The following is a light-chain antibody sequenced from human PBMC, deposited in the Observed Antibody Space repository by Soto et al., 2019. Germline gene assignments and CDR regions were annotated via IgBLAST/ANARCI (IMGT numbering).Light chain of an antibody. CDR1: SFDIGNNY. CDR2: ENN. CDR3: GTWDNSLSADV. V-gene: IGLV1-51*02. Sequence: QSVLTQPPSVSAAPGQKVTISCSGSSFDIGNNYVSWYQHLPGTAPKLLIYENNKRPSGIPDRFSGAKSGTSATLGITGLQTGDEADDYCGTWDNSLSADVFGTGTKVTVL. J-gene: IGLJ1*01.